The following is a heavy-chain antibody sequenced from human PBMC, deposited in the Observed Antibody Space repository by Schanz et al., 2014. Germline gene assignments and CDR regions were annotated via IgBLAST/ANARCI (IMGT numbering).Heavy chain of an antibody. D-gene: IGHD1-1*01. CDR3: ARDRRNADLDY. Sequence: EVHLLDSGGGLVQPGGSLRLSCAASGFTFSSYAMSWVRQAPGKGLEWISYITYNGGTIYYADSVKGRFTISRDNAKNSLYLEMNSLRAEDTALYYCARDRRNADLDYWGQGTLVTVSS. V-gene: IGHV3-48*01. CDR2: ITYNGGTI. CDR1: GFTFSSYA. J-gene: IGHJ4*02.